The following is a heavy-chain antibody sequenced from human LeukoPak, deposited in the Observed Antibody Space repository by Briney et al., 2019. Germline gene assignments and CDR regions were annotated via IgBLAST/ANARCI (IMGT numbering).Heavy chain of an antibody. V-gene: IGHV1-69*13. CDR3: ARDPEYSSSWYEYFQH. CDR2: IIPIFGTA. J-gene: IGHJ1*01. Sequence: SVKVSCKASGGTFSSYAISWVRQAPGQGLEWMGGIIPIFGTANYAQKFQGRVTITADESTSTAYMELSSLRSEDTAVYYCARDPEYSSSWYEYFQHWGQGTLVSVPS. D-gene: IGHD6-13*01. CDR1: GGTFSSYA.